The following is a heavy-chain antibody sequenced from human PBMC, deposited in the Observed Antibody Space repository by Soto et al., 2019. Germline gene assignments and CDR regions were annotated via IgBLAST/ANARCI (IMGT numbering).Heavy chain of an antibody. CDR1: GGSISSYY. Sequence: QVQLQESGPGLVKPSETLSLTCTVSGGSISSYYWSWIRQPPGKGLEWIGYIYYSGSTNYNPSLKSRVTISVDTSKNQFSLKLSSVTAADTAVYCCARGDDWRRQNAFDIWGQGTMVTVSS. CDR2: IYYSGST. D-gene: IGHD2-21*02. J-gene: IGHJ3*02. CDR3: ARGDDWRRQNAFDI. V-gene: IGHV4-59*01.